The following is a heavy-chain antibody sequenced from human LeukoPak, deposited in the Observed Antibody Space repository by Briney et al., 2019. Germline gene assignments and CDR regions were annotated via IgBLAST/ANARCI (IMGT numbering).Heavy chain of an antibody. Sequence: GASLKISCKGSGSSFTSYWIGGVRQTPEKGLEWMGITYPADSDPRYSPSFQAQVTISADKSISTASLPWSSLKVTDPPRYYGARHLTPSTTVTTADAFVIWGQGTMVTVSS. CDR2: TYPADSDP. CDR1: GSSFTSYW. CDR3: ARHLTPSTTVTTADAFVI. J-gene: IGHJ3*02. D-gene: IGHD4-17*01. V-gene: IGHV5-51*01.